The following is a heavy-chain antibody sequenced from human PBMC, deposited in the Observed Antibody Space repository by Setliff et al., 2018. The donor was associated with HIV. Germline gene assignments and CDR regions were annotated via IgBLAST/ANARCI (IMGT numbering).Heavy chain of an antibody. Sequence: SETLSLTCTVAGGSISSYYWSWIRQPPGKGLEWIGYIYTSGDTNDNPSLKSRVTISADMSKNQFSLKLSSVTAADMAVYYCARGGFTGVTTHFQHLGRGTLVTVSS. V-gene: IGHV4-4*08. CDR2: IYTSGDT. J-gene: IGHJ1*01. CDR3: ARGGFTGVTTHFQH. CDR1: GGSISSYY. D-gene: IGHD4-17*01.